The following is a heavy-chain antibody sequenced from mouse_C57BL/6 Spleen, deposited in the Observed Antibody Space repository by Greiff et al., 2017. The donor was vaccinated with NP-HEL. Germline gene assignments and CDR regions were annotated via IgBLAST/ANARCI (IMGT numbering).Heavy chain of an antibody. CDR3: AREGSLITTVVMDY. CDR1: GFTFSSYA. CDR2: ISDGGSYT. V-gene: IGHV5-4*01. Sequence: EVQVVESGGGLVKPGGSLKLSCAASGFTFSSYAMSWVRQTPEKRLEWVATISDGGSYTYYPDNVKGRFTISRDNAKNNLYLQMSHLKSEDTAMYYCAREGSLITTVVMDYWGQGTTLTVSS. D-gene: IGHD1-1*01. J-gene: IGHJ2*01.